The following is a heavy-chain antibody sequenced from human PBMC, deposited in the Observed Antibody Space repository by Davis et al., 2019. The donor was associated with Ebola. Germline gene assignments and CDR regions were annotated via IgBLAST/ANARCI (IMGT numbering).Heavy chain of an antibody. Sequence: PGGSLRLSCAASGFPFSRNNMNWVRQAPGKGLEWVASISSSSYSIYYEDSVKGRFTISRDNTKNLLYLQMNSLRVEDTAIYYGARSDQWGQGTLVTVSS. CDR2: ISSSSYSI. J-gene: IGHJ4*02. V-gene: IGHV3-21*01. CDR3: ARSDQ. CDR1: GFPFSRNN.